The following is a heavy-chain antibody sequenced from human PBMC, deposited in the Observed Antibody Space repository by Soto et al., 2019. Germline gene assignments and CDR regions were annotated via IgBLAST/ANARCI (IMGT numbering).Heavy chain of an antibody. J-gene: IGHJ4*02. Sequence: SGPTLVNPTQTLTLTCTFSGFSLSTSGMCVSWIRQPPGKALEWLALIDWDDDKYYSTSLKTRLTISKDTSKNQVVLTMTNMDLVDTATYYCARISYYYDSSGYYPDYWGQGTLVTVSS. CDR2: IDWDDDK. D-gene: IGHD3-22*01. CDR3: ARISYYYDSSGYYPDY. V-gene: IGHV2-70*01. CDR1: GFSLSTSGMC.